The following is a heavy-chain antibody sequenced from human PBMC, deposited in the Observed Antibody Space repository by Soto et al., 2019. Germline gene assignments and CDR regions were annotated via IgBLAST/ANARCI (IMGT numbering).Heavy chain of an antibody. CDR1: GGSISSYY. CDR3: ARRIQLWRPSPPVGYYYYMDV. D-gene: IGHD5-18*01. Sequence: QVQLQESGPGLVKPSETLSLTCTVSGGSISSYYWSWIRQPPGKGLEWIGYIYYSGSTNYNPSLTSRVTISVDTSKNQFSLKLSSVTAADTAVYYCARRIQLWRPSPPVGYYYYMDVWGKGTTVTVSS. CDR2: IYYSGST. J-gene: IGHJ6*03. V-gene: IGHV4-59*08.